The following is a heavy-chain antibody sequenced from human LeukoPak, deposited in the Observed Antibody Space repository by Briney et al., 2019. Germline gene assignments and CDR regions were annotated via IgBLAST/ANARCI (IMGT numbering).Heavy chain of an antibody. CDR2: ISYSGST. CDR3: ARLERITGGFSHRYYYYYMDV. Sequence: SETLSLTCAVYGGSFSGYYWSWIRQPPGKGLEWIGSISYSGSTNHNPSLRSRVTISVDTSKNQFSLKLSSVTAADTAVYYCARLERITGGFSHRYYYYYMDVWGKGTTVTVSS. V-gene: IGHV4-34*01. J-gene: IGHJ6*03. D-gene: IGHD3-16*01. CDR1: GGSFSGYY.